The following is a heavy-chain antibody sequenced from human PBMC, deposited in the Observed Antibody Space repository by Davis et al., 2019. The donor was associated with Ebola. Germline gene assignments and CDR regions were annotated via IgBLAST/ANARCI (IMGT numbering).Heavy chain of an antibody. CDR2: IKSKNVGGTI. D-gene: IGHD2-2*02. J-gene: IGHJ4*02. CDR1: GFTFSHAW. Sequence: GESLKISCAASGFTFSHAWMNWVRQAPGKGLEWVGRIKSKNVGGTIDYAAPVKGRCVISRDDSKNTVYLQMNSLQIGDTAVYYCTLDLVPGAIGSVDYWGQGTLVTVSS. CDR3: TLDLVPGAIGSVDY. V-gene: IGHV3-15*01.